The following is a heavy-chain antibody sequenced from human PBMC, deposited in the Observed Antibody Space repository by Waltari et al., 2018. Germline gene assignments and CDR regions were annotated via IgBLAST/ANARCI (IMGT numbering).Heavy chain of an antibody. CDR1: GFTFTDYW. V-gene: IGHV3-7*01. CDR2: IHKDGSEK. J-gene: IGHJ4*02. D-gene: IGHD7-27*01. Sequence: EVHLVESGGGLVQPGGSLRLSCAASGFTFTDYWMSWVRQAPGKVPEWVANIHKDGSEKNYVDYVKVRFTISRDNAKDSVYLQMNSLRADDTAMYYCVRDHWGPDYWGQGTLVTVSS. CDR3: VRDHWGPDY.